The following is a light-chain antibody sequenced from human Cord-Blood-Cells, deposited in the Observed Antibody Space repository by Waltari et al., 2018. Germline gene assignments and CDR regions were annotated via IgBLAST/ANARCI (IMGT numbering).Light chain of an antibody. CDR1: QSVLYSSNNKNY. J-gene: IGKJ4*01. V-gene: IGKV4-1*01. CDR3: QQYYSTPLT. CDR2: WAS. Sequence: DIVITQSPDSLALSLGEKATINSKSSQSVLYSSNNKNYLAWYQQKPGQPPKLLIYWASTRESGVPDRFSGSGSGTDFTLTISSLQAEDVAVYYCQQYYSTPLTFGGGTKVEIK.